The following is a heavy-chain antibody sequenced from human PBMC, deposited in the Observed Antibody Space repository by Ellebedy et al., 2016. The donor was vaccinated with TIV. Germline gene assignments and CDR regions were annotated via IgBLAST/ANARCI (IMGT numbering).Heavy chain of an antibody. CDR1: GFTFSSYG. D-gene: IGHD4-17*01. CDR2: IRYDGSLE. CDR3: ANPLEPMGDYFDFAH. V-gene: IGHV3-30*02. J-gene: IGHJ4*02. Sequence: GESLKISCAASGFTFSSYGMHWVRQAPGKGLAWVAHIRYDGSLEDYSESVKGRFTISRDNSKNTVSLQMTSLRPEDTAVYYCANPLEPMGDYFDFAHWGQGTLVTVSS.